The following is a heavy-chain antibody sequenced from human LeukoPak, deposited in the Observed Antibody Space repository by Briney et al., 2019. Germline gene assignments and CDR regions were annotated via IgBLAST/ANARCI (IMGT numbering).Heavy chain of an antibody. CDR2: IVVGSGNT. J-gene: IGHJ4*02. V-gene: IGHV1-58*02. CDR1: GFTFTSSA. CDR3: ARESYNSGSYYNDY. Sequence: ASVKVSCKASGFTFTSSAMQWVRQARGQRLEWIGWIVVGSGNTNYAQKLQGRVTMTTDTSTSTAYMELRSLRSDDTALYYCARESYNSGSYYNDYWGQGTLVTVSS. D-gene: IGHD3-10*01.